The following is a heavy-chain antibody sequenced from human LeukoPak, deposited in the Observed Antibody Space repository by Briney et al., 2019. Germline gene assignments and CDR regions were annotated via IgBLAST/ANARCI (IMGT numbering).Heavy chain of an antibody. CDR3: ARGGYCDY. V-gene: IGHV1-2*02. CDR1: GYTFANYY. Sequence: ASVKVSCKASGYTFANYYIHWVRQAPGQGLEWMGWVNPSSGGTNYAQNFQGRVTMTRDTSITTAYMELTSLIPDDTAVYFCARGGYCDYWGQGTLVTASS. J-gene: IGHJ4*02. CDR2: VNPSSGGT.